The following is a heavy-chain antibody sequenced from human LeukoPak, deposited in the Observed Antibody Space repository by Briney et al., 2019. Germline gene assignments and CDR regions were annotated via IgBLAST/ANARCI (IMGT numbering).Heavy chain of an antibody. J-gene: IGHJ4*02. CDR2: LFYSGST. CDR3: ARGAYSNYLSVDY. Sequence: PSETLTLTCAISGGSIPGYYWSWIRQTPGKGLEWIGYLFYSGSTNYNPSLKGRITMSIDTSKNEFSLKLRSVTAADTAVYYCARGAYSNYLSVDYWGQGILVTVSS. V-gene: IGHV4-59*01. CDR1: GGSIPGYY. D-gene: IGHD4-11*01.